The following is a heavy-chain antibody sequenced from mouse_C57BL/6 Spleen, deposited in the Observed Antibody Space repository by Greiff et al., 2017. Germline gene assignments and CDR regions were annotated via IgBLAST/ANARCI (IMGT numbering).Heavy chain of an antibody. V-gene: IGHV5-4*01. CDR3: ARDRDDYHWYFDV. D-gene: IGHD2-4*01. Sequence: DVKLVESGGGLVKPGGSLKLSCAASGFTFSSYALSWVRQTPEKRLEWVATISDGGSYTYYPDNVKGRFTISRDNAKNNLYLQMSHLKSEDTAMYYCARDRDDYHWYFDVWGTGTTVTVSS. CDR1: GFTFSSYA. CDR2: ISDGGSYT. J-gene: IGHJ1*03.